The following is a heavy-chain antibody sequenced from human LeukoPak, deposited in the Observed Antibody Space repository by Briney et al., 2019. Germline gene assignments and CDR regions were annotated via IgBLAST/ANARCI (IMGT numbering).Heavy chain of an antibody. CDR2: ISYDGSNK. CDR1: GFTFSSYA. CDR3: ARDLFDYMDV. J-gene: IGHJ6*03. V-gene: IGHV3-30*04. Sequence: GRSLRLSCAASGFTFSSYAMHWVRQAPGKGLEWVAVISYDGSNKYYADSVKGRFTISRDNGKNSLYLQMNSLRAEDTALYYCARDLFDYMDVWGKGTTVTVSS. D-gene: IGHD2-21*01.